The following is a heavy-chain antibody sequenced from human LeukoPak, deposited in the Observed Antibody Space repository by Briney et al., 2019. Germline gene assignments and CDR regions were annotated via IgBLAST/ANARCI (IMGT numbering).Heavy chain of an antibody. CDR1: GFTVSSNF. V-gene: IGHV3-53*05. Sequence: SGGSLRLSCAASGFTVSSNFLSWVRQPPGKGLEWVSDIYSGGSTYYADSVKGRFTISRDNSKNTLYLQMNSLRAEDTAVYYCARESLQWLVLWYFDYWGQGTLVTVSS. CDR3: ARESLQWLVLWYFDY. CDR2: IYSGGST. D-gene: IGHD6-19*01. J-gene: IGHJ4*02.